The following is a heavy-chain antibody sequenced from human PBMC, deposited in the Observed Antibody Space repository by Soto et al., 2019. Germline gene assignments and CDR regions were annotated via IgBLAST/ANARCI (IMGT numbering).Heavy chain of an antibody. D-gene: IGHD6-19*01. CDR1: GGSFSGYY. CDR3: ARDRRPRYSSGWYNWFDP. CDR2: INHSGST. J-gene: IGHJ5*02. V-gene: IGHV4-34*01. Sequence: SETLSLTCAVYGGSFSGYYWSWIRQPPGKGLEWIGEINHSGSTNYNPSLKRRVTISVDASKNQFSLKLSSVTAADTAVYYCARDRRPRYSSGWYNWFDPWGQGTLVTVSS.